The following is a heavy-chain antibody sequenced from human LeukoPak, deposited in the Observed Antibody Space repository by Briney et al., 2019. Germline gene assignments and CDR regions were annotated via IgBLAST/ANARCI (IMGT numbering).Heavy chain of an antibody. V-gene: IGHV3-23*01. D-gene: IGHD3-22*01. J-gene: IGHJ4*02. CDR1: AFAFSSYA. CDR3: TKRPVVVITTPYFDY. Sequence: GSMLLSSAASAFAFSSYAMSWVRSAPGKGREWVASISCIGTSTYYADSVKGRLTISRDNSKNTLFLQMNSLRAEDTAVYYCTKRPVVVITTPYFDYWGQGTLVTVSS. CDR2: ISCIGTST.